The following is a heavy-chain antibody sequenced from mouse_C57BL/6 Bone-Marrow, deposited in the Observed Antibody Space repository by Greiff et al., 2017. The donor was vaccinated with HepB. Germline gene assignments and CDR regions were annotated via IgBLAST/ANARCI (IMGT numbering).Heavy chain of an antibody. CDR3: ARYITTVVAKRYAMDY. V-gene: IGHV14-2*01. Sequence: EVQLQQSGAELVKPGASVKLSCTASGFNIKDYYMHWVKQRTEQGLEWIGRIDPEDGETKYAPKFQGKATITADTSSNPAYLQLSSLTSEDTAVYYGARYITTVVAKRYAMDYWGQGTSVTVSS. J-gene: IGHJ4*01. CDR1: GFNIKDYY. D-gene: IGHD1-1*01. CDR2: IDPEDGET.